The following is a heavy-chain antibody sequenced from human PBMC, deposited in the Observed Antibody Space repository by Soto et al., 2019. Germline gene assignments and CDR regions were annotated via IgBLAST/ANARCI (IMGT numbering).Heavy chain of an antibody. D-gene: IGHD3-10*01. CDR2: ISHDGGT. V-gene: IGHV4-34*01. Sequence: PSETLSLTCASYGGSFDDFYWSWVRQSPGKGLEWIGEISHDGGTNYSPSLASRISISADTSKNQFSLHLKSVTAADTGLYYCARGQLVWYGDLTPYYRDMDVWGQGTTVTVS. CDR1: GGSFDDFY. CDR3: ARGQLVWYGDLTPYYRDMDV. J-gene: IGHJ6*02.